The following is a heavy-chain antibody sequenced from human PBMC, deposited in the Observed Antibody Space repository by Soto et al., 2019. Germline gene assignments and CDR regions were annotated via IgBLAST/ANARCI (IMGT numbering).Heavy chain of an antibody. CDR1: GYTLTELS. J-gene: IGHJ3*02. D-gene: IGHD3-22*01. Sequence: VASVKVSCKVSGYTLTELSMHWVRQAPGKGLEWMGGFDPEDGETIYAQKFQGRVTMTEDTSTDTAYMELSSLRSEDTAVYYCATFTPITMIVTGAFDIWGQGTMVTVSS. CDR2: FDPEDGET. V-gene: IGHV1-24*01. CDR3: ATFTPITMIVTGAFDI.